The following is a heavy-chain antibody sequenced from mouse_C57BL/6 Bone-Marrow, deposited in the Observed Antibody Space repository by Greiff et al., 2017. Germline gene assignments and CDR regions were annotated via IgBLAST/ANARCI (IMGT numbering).Heavy chain of an antibody. CDR2: ISNGGGST. V-gene: IGHV5-12*01. CDR1: GFTFSDYY. CDR3: ARANYYGRSYFDY. J-gene: IGHJ2*01. D-gene: IGHD1-1*01. Sequence: EVKLQESGGGLVQPGGSLKLSCAASGFTFSDYYMYWVRQTPEKRLEWVAYISNGGGSTYYPDTVKGRFTISRDNAKNTLYLQMSRLKSEDTAMYYCARANYYGRSYFDYWGQGTTLTVSS.